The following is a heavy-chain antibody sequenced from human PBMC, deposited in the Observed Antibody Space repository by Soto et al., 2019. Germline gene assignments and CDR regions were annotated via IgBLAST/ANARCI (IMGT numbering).Heavy chain of an antibody. D-gene: IGHD3-10*01. Sequence: LSLTCTVSGGSISSSSYYLGWIRQPPGKGLEWIGSIYYSGSTYYNPSLKSRVTISVDTSKNQFSLKLSSVTAADTAVYYCASFYDYGSGSYPDYWGQGTLVTVSS. V-gene: IGHV4-39*01. J-gene: IGHJ4*02. CDR1: GGSISSSSYY. CDR3: ASFYDYGSGSYPDY. CDR2: IYYSGST.